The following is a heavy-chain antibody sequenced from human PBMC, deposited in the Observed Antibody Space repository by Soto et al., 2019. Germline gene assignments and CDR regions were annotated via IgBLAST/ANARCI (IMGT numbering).Heavy chain of an antibody. D-gene: IGHD2-2*02. Sequence: GGSLRLSCVGSGFAFSTYSINWVRQAPGKGLEWVSSISSRSDIYYADSVKGRFTISRDNAKNSVSLQMNSLRAEDTAVYYCAREYTAWPLAYGLDVWGQGTTVTVSS. CDR2: ISSRSDI. V-gene: IGHV3-21*01. J-gene: IGHJ6*02. CDR3: AREYTAWPLAYGLDV. CDR1: GFAFSTYS.